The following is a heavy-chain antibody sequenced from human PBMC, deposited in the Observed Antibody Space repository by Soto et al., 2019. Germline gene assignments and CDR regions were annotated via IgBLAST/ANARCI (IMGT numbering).Heavy chain of an antibody. V-gene: IGHV3-48*03. CDR3: ARDRVVGYCSGGSCYSPLYYYYGMDV. D-gene: IGHD2-15*01. Sequence: GSLRLSCAASGFTFISYEINFGRQAALKGLEWVSYISSSGSTIYYADSVKGRFTISRDNAKNSLYLQMNSLRAEDTAVYYCARDRVVGYCSGGSCYSPLYYYYGMDVWGQGTTVTVSS. J-gene: IGHJ6*02. CDR1: GFTFISYE. CDR2: ISSSGSTI.